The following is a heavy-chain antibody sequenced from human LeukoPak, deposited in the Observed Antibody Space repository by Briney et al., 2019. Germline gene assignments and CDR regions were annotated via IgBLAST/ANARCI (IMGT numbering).Heavy chain of an antibody. J-gene: IGHJ4*02. Sequence: SETVSLTCTVSGASVSSGDYHWSWVRQAPGKGLEWIGHNGDPSYNPSLKSRVVISIDTSRNQFSLRLNSVTAADTATYFCVTYYVNGGGRGHWGPGALVTVSS. CDR1: GASVSSGDYH. CDR3: VTYYVNGGGRGH. CDR2: HNGDP. V-gene: IGHV4-61*08. D-gene: IGHD3-16*01.